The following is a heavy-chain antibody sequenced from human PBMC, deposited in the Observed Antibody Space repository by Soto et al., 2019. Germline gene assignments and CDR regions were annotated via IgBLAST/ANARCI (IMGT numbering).Heavy chain of an antibody. Sequence: ASVKVSCKASGHTFTSYAMHWVRQAPGQRLEWMGWINAGNGNTKYSQKFQGRVTITRDTSASTAYMELSSLRSEDTAVYYCARRLEYYDSSGSLGYWGQGTLVTVSS. D-gene: IGHD3-22*01. CDR3: ARRLEYYDSSGSLGY. CDR2: INAGNGNT. V-gene: IGHV1-3*01. J-gene: IGHJ4*02. CDR1: GHTFTSYA.